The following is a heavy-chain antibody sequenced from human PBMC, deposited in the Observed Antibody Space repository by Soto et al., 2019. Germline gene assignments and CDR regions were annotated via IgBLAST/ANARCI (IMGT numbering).Heavy chain of an antibody. J-gene: IGHJ6*03. Sequence: GGSLRLSCAASGFTFSSYGMHWVRQAPGKGLEWVAVMWFEGSNKYYADSVKGRFTISRDNSKNTLYLQMNSLRAEDTAVYYCASRIYCSGGSCYSDYYYYMDVWGKGTTVTVSS. V-gene: IGHV3-33*01. CDR1: GFTFSSYG. D-gene: IGHD2-15*01. CDR2: MWFEGSNK. CDR3: ASRIYCSGGSCYSDYYYYMDV.